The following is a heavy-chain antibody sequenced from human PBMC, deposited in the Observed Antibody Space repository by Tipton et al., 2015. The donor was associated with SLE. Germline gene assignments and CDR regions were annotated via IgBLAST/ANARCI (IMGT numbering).Heavy chain of an antibody. D-gene: IGHD1-26*01. CDR3: AKEVGPTWGYFDY. V-gene: IGHV3-23*01. CDR2: IIYSGGTT. Sequence: GSLRLSCAASGFTFSDYAMSWVRQAPGKGLEWVSSIIYSGGTTYYEDSVNGRFTSSRDNSKNTLYLQMNSLRAEDTAIYYCAKEVGPTWGYFDYWGQGTQVTVSS. J-gene: IGHJ4*02. CDR1: GFTFSDYA.